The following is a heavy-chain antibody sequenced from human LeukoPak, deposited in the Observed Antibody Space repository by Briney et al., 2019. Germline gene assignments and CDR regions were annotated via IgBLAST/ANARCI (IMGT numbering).Heavy chain of an antibody. V-gene: IGHV4-59*08. CDR2: IHSTVTT. Sequence: SETLSLTCTVSGGSISYYYCSCVRQPPGKGLEWRGDIHSTVTTNYDPSLKSRVSMSVDTSRNQFSLKLSSVTAAATAVYYSARHPTSMTFDYWGQGPLVRVSA. J-gene: IGHJ4*02. CDR1: GGSISYYY. D-gene: IGHD2/OR15-2a*01. CDR3: ARHPTSMTFDY.